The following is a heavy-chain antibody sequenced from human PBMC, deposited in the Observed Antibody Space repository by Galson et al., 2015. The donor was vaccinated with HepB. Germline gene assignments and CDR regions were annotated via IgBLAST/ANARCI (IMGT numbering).Heavy chain of an antibody. J-gene: IGHJ4*02. Sequence: SLRLSCAASGFTFSSYGMHWVRQAPGKGLEWVAVISYDGSNKYYADSVKGRFTISRDNSKNTLYLQMNSLRAEDTAVYYCAKDQSTRNSPFDYWGQGTLVTVSS. CDR3: AKDQSTRNSPFDY. CDR2: ISYDGSNK. CDR1: GFTFSSYG. D-gene: IGHD2-2*01. V-gene: IGHV3-30*18.